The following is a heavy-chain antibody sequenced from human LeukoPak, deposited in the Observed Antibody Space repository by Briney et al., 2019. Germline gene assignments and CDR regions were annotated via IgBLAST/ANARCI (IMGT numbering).Heavy chain of an antibody. CDR1: GTTFSRSA. CDR2: VIPILGTT. J-gene: IGHJ4*02. Sequence: SVKVSCKASGTTFSRSAISWVRQAPGQDLEWIGGVIPILGTTNYAQKFQDRVSITTDESTSTAYMEVSSLRSVDTAVYFCARDDGSATLGFDSWGQGNLVTVSS. D-gene: IGHD1-26*01. CDR3: ARDDGSATLGFDS. V-gene: IGHV1-69*05.